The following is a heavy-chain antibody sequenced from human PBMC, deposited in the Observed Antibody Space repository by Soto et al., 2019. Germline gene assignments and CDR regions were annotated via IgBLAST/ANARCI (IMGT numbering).Heavy chain of an antibody. CDR2: INPGNGNT. CDR3: ARGKGYNWNHGWFDP. V-gene: IGHV1-3*01. J-gene: IGHJ5*02. D-gene: IGHD1-20*01. Sequence: ASVKVSCKASGITFSTYAIHWVRQAPGQRLEWMGWINPGNGNTTYSQRIQDRVTITRDTSASTAYMELSSLRSEDTAMYYCARGKGYNWNHGWFDPWGQGTLVTVSS. CDR1: GITFSTYA.